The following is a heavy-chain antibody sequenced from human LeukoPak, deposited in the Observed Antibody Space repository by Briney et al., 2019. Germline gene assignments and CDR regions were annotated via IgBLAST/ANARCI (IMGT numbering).Heavy chain of an antibody. V-gene: IGHV4-34*01. D-gene: IGHD6-13*01. CDR3: ARIAAAQNYYYYYGMDV. CDR1: GGSFSDYY. CDR2: INHSGST. Sequence: SETLSLTCAVYGGSFSDYYCSWIRQPPGKGLEWIGEINHSGSTNYNPSLKSRVTISVDTSKNQFSLKLSSVTAADTAMYYCARIAAAQNYYYYYGMDVWGQGTTVTVSS. J-gene: IGHJ6*02.